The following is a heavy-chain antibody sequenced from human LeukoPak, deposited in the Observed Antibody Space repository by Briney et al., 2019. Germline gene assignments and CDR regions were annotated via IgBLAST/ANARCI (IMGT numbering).Heavy chain of an antibody. CDR1: GFTFSSYW. Sequence: GGSLRLSCAASGFTFSSYWMHWVRQAPGKGLVGVSRINSDGSSTSYADSVKGRFTISRDNAKNTLYLQMNSLRAEDTAVYYCARDSSDILWFGELFTGGQGTLATVSS. CDR2: INSDGSST. V-gene: IGHV3-74*01. D-gene: IGHD3-10*01. CDR3: ARDSSDILWFGELFT. J-gene: IGHJ4*02.